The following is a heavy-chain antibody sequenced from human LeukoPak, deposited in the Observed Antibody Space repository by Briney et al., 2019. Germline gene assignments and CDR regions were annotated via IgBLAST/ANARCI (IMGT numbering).Heavy chain of an antibody. V-gene: IGHV1-2*02. CDR1: GYIFTGQD. Sequence: GASVKLSCKASGYIFTGQDMHWVRQAPGQGLEWMGWINPNSGDTNYAQKFQGRVTMTRDTSISTAYMELSWLRSDDTAVYYAATRHTASFDYWGHXTPVTASS. D-gene: IGHD2-21*02. CDR3: ATRHTASFDY. J-gene: IGHJ4*01. CDR2: INPNSGDT.